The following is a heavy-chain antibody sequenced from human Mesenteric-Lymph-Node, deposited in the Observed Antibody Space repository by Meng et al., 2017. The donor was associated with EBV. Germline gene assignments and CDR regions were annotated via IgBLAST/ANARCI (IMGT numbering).Heavy chain of an antibody. CDR2: INTNTGNP. D-gene: IGHD5-24*01. Sequence: QGVLVESGAEVKKPGASVKVSCKASGYTFTKYGINWVRQAPGQGLEWMGWINTNTGNPTYAQGFTGQFVFSLDSSVSTAYLQISSLEAEDTAVYYCARIDGAIAVSTSYYWGQGSLVTVSS. CDR3: ARIDGAIAVSTSYY. V-gene: IGHV7-4-1*02. J-gene: IGHJ4*02. CDR1: GYTFTKYG.